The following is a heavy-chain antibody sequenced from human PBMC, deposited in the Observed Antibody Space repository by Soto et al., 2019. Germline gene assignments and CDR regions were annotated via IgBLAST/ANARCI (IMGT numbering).Heavy chain of an antibody. D-gene: IGHD3-10*01. CDR2: ISYDGSNK. J-gene: IGHJ4*02. CDR3: ARANYYGSPGDFDY. V-gene: IGHV3-30*03. CDR1: GFTLSSYG. Sequence: PGGSLRLSCAASGFTLSSYGMHWVRQAPGKGLEWVAVISYDGSNKYYADSVKGRFTISRDNAKNSLYLQMNSLRAEDTAVYYCARANYYGSPGDFDYWGQGTLVTVSS.